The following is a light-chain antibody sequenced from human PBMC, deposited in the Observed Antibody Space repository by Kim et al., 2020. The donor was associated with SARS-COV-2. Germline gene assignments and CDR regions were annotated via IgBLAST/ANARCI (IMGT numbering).Light chain of an antibody. CDR3: QRFGSSPYS. CDR1: QSVSSRY. V-gene: IGKV3-20*01. CDR2: GAS. J-gene: IGKJ2*01. Sequence: LSLGESATLSCRARQSVSSRYLAWYQQKPGQAPRLLMYGASSRATGIPDRFSGSGSGPDFTLTISRLEPEDFAVYYCQRFGSSPYSFGQGTKLEIK.